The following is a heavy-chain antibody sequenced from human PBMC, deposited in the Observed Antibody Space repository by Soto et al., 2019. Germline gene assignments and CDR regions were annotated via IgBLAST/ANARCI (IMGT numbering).Heavy chain of an antibody. V-gene: IGHV1-18*01. CDR1: DYTFTNYG. D-gene: IGHD4-17*01. CDR3: ARDGDYAYYFDY. Sequence: QVQLVQSGAEAKKPGASVNVSCKASDYTFTNYGISWVRQAPGQGPEWMGWVSPYNGNTHYAQKFQGRVTMTTDTSTSTAYMELRSLRSDDTAIYYCARDGDYAYYFDYWGQGTLLTVSS. J-gene: IGHJ4*02. CDR2: VSPYNGNT.